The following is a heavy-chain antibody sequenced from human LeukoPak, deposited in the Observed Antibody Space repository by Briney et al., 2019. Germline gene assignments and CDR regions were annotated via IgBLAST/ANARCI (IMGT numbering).Heavy chain of an antibody. Sequence: ASVKVSCKVSGYTLTELSMHWVRQAPGKGLEWMGGFDPEDGETIYAQKFQGRVTITADESTSTAYMELSSLRSEDTAVYYCARRYYYDSSGPYTPLDYWGQGTLVTVSS. J-gene: IGHJ4*02. V-gene: IGHV1-24*01. CDR1: GYTLTELS. CDR2: FDPEDGET. D-gene: IGHD3-22*01. CDR3: ARRYYYDSSGPYTPLDY.